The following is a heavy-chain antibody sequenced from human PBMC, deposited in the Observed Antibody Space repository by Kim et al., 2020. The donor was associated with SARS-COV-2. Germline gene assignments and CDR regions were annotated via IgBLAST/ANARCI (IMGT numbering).Heavy chain of an antibody. CDR1: GGSFSGYY. D-gene: IGHD1-26*01. J-gene: IGHJ4*02. V-gene: IGHV4-34*01. CDR3: ARGRSGSYYVGPLGY. CDR2: INHSGST. Sequence: SETLSLTCAVYGGSFSGYYWSWIRQPPGKGLEWIGEINHSGSTNYNPSLKSRVTISVDTSKNQFSLKLSSVTAADTAVYYCARGRSGSYYVGPLGYWGQGTLVTVSS.